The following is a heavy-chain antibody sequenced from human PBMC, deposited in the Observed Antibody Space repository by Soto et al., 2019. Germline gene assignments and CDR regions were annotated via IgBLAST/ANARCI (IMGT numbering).Heavy chain of an antibody. Sequence: EVQLLESGGGLVQPGGSLRLSCAASGFTFSSYAMSWVRQAPGKGLEWVSAISGSGGSTYYADSVKGRFTISRDNSKNTLNLQMNSLRAEDTAVYYCAKDAGTMITFGGVIVYWGQGTLVTVSS. J-gene: IGHJ4*02. CDR2: ISGSGGST. CDR3: AKDAGTMITFGGVIVY. V-gene: IGHV3-23*01. D-gene: IGHD3-16*02. CDR1: GFTFSSYA.